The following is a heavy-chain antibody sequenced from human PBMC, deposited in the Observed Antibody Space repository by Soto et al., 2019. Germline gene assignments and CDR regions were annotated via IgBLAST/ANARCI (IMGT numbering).Heavy chain of an antibody. Sequence: QVQLVESGGGVVQPGRSLRLSCAASGFTFSSYGMHWVRQAPGKGLEWVAVIWYDGSNKYYADSVKGRFTISRDNSKNTLYLQMNSLRAEGTAVYYCARAAAADKTFDYWGQGTLVTVSS. D-gene: IGHD6-13*01. J-gene: IGHJ4*02. V-gene: IGHV3-33*01. CDR1: GFTFSSYG. CDR2: IWYDGSNK. CDR3: ARAAAADKTFDY.